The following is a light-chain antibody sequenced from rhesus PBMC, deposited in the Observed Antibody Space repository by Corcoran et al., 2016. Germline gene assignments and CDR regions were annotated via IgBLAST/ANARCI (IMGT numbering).Light chain of an antibody. CDR3: MQGTQLPLT. Sequence: DIVMTQTPLSLPVTPGEPASISCRSSQSLLHSDGYTYLDWYLQKPGQSPQLLIYLGSQWASGVPVRFSGSGSGTYFTLKISRVEAEDVGVYYCMQGTQLPLTFGGGTKVEIK. J-gene: IGKJ4*01. CDR2: LGS. V-gene: IGKV2-78*01. CDR1: QSLLHSDGYTY.